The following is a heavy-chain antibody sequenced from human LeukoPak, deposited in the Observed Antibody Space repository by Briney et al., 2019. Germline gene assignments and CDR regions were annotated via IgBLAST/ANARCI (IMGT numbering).Heavy chain of an antibody. V-gene: IGHV3-7*01. CDR1: GFTFSSYW. CDR3: ARWSLGDY. CDR2: IKPDGSDQ. J-gene: IGHJ4*02. Sequence: GGSLRLSCAASGFTFSSYWMSWVRQAPGKGLEWVAKIKPDGSDQYYVDSVKGRFTISRDNAKNSLYLQMNSLRAEDTAVYYCARWSLGDYWGQGTLVTVSS. D-gene: IGHD1-26*01.